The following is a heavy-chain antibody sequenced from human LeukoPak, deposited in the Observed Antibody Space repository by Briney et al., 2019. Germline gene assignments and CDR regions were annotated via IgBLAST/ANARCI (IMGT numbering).Heavy chain of an antibody. Sequence: GGSLRLSCAASGFTFSSYGMHWVRQAPGKGLEWVAVIWYDGSNKYHADSVKGRFTISRDNSKNTLYLQMNSLRAEDTAVYYCARARYYYDSSGYYLDYWGQGTLVTVSS. J-gene: IGHJ4*02. CDR1: GFTFSSYG. D-gene: IGHD3-22*01. CDR2: IWYDGSNK. CDR3: ARARYYYDSSGYYLDY. V-gene: IGHV3-33*01.